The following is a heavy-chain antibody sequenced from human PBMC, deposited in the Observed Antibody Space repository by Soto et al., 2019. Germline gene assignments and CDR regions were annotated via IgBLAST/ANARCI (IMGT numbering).Heavy chain of an antibody. CDR1: GGSISSGGYY. Sequence: SETLSLTCTVSGGSISSGGYYWSWIRQHPGKGLEWIGYIYYSGSTYYNPSLKSRVTISVDTSKNQFSLKLSSVTAADTAVYYCARDSDAYGMDVWGQGTTVTVS. V-gene: IGHV4-31*03. CDR2: IYYSGST. J-gene: IGHJ6*02. CDR3: ARDSDAYGMDV.